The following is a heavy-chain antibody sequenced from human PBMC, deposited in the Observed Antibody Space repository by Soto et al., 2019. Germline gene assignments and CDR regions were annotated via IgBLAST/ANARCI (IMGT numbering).Heavy chain of an antibody. V-gene: IGHV4-31*11. J-gene: IGHJ3*02. D-gene: IGHD5-12*01. Sequence: SETLSLTCAVYGGSFSSGGYSWTWIRQHPGKGLEGIGYIYYSGSTYYKPSLKSRVTISVDTSKNQLSLKLSSVTAADTAVYYCVGASTWHPGASDIWGPGTTVT. CDR3: VGASTWHPGASDI. CDR2: IYYSGST. CDR1: GGSFSSGGYS.